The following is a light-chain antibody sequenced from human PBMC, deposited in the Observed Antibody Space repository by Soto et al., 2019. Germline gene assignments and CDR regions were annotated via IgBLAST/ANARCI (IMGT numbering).Light chain of an antibody. CDR3: KNNFGPPWT. CDR2: AAS. CDR1: QGISNY. Sequence: DIQMTQSPSSLSASVGDRVTITCRASQGISNYLVWYQQKPGKVPKLLIYAASTLQSGVPSRFSGSGSGTDFTLTISSLQTEDVATYYCKNNFGPPWTFGQGTKVEIK. J-gene: IGKJ1*01. V-gene: IGKV1-27*01.